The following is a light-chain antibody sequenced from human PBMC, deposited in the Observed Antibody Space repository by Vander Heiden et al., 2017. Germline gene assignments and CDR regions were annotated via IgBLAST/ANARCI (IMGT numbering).Light chain of an antibody. V-gene: IGLV3-21*02. Sequence: SYVLTQPPSVSVAPGQTASITCGGYNIGSKSVHWYQQKPGQAHVLVVYDDIARPSGIPERFSGSNSGNTATLTVSRVEAGDEADYYCQVWDNGSDHYVFGTGTKVTVL. CDR1: NIGSKS. CDR2: DDI. CDR3: QVWDNGSDHYV. J-gene: IGLJ1*01.